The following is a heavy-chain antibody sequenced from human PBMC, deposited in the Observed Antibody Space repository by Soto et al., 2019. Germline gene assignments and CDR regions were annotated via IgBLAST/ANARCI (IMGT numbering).Heavy chain of an antibody. J-gene: IGHJ3*02. CDR3: AIGYYDSSGYSDEAFDI. CDR1: GGSVSSGSYY. Sequence: PSETLSLTCTVSGGSVSSGSYYWSWIRQPPGKGLEWIGYIYYSGSTNYNPSLKSRVTISVDTSKNQFSLKLSSVTAADTAVYYCAIGYYDSSGYSDEAFDIWGQGTMVTVSS. V-gene: IGHV4-61*01. CDR2: IYYSGST. D-gene: IGHD3-22*01.